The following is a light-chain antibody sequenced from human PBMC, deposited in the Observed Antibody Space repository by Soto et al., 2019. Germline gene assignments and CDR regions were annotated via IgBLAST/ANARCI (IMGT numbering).Light chain of an antibody. Sequence: QSALTQPASVSGSPGQSITISCTGTSIDISNSNYVSWYQQHPGKAPKLIIYDVNNRPSGISNRFSGSKSASTASLTISGLQAEDEADYYCSSYTSSSLLYVFGTGTKLTVL. CDR3: SSYTSSSLLYV. V-gene: IGLV2-14*03. CDR1: SIDISNSNY. J-gene: IGLJ1*01. CDR2: DVN.